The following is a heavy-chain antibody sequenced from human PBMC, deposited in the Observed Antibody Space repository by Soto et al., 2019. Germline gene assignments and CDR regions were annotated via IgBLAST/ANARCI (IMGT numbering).Heavy chain of an antibody. J-gene: IGHJ4*02. V-gene: IGHV1-69*01. D-gene: IGHD1-26*01. CDR1: GVTFSSYA. CDR2: IIPIYGTA. CDR3: ATWHEMGFEGNQNYFDY. Sequence: QVQLVQSGAEVKKPGSSVKLAYKASGVTFSSYAFNWVRQAPGQGLEWMGGIIPIYGTADYAQKFQDRVTLTADEPTSTAHMELRSLSAEDTAVYYCATWHEMGFEGNQNYFDYWGQGTMVTVSS.